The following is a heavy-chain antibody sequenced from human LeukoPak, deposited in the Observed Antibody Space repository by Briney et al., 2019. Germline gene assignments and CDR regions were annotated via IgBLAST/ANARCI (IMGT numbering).Heavy chain of an antibody. D-gene: IGHD3-22*01. J-gene: IGHJ3*02. CDR2: IYYSGST. CDR3: ARDPIRITMIVVPRWAFDI. V-gene: IGHV4-59*12. CDR1: GGSISSYY. Sequence: LETLSLTCTVSGGSISSYYWSWIRQPPGKGLEWIGYIYYSGSTNYNPSLKSRVTISVDTSKNQFSLKLSSVTAADTAVYYCARDPIRITMIVVPRWAFDIWGQGTMVTVSS.